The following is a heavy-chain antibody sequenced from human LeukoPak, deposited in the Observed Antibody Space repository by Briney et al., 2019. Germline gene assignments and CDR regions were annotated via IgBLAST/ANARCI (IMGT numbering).Heavy chain of an antibody. CDR2: ISGSGGST. D-gene: IGHD4-17*01. Sequence: PGGSLRLSCAASGFTFSSCAMSWVRQAPGKGLEWVSAISGSGGSTYYADSVKGRFTISRDNSKNTLYLQMNSLRAEDTAVYYCAKDGGSGTVTTSPPYWGQGTLVTVSS. J-gene: IGHJ4*02. CDR1: GFTFSSCA. V-gene: IGHV3-23*01. CDR3: AKDGGSGTVTTSPPY.